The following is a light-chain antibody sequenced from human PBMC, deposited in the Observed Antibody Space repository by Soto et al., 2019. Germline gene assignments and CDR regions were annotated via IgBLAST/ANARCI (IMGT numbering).Light chain of an antibody. CDR1: QSISSW. J-gene: IGKJ1*01. CDR3: QQYNSYSRT. Sequence: DSQLTQSPSTLSESVGDRVTITCRASQSISSWLAWYQQKPGKAPKLLIYKASSLESGVPSRFSGSGSGTEFTLTISSLQPDDFATYYCQQYNSYSRTFGQGTKVDIK. V-gene: IGKV1-5*03. CDR2: KAS.